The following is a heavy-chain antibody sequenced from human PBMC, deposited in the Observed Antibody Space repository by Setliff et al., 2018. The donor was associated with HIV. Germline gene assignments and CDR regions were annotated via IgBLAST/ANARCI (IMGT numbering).Heavy chain of an antibody. CDR2: ISTSGSS. D-gene: IGHD6-13*01. J-gene: IGHJ5*02. V-gene: IGHV4-4*09. Sequence: SETLSLTCTVSGGSISSYYWSWIRQPPGKGLEWIGHISTSGSSNYNPSLKSRVTISVDMSKNQFSLNLNSVTAADTALYYCASHARNSAIGTSWFDPWGQGTLVTVSS. CDR1: GGSISSYY. CDR3: ASHARNSAIGTSWFDP.